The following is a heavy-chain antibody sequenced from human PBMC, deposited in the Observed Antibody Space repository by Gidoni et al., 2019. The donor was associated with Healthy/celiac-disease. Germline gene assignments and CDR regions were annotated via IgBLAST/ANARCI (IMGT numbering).Heavy chain of an antibody. D-gene: IGHD3-3*01. CDR3: ARQGDYDFWSGLAASDYYYYGMDV. J-gene: IGHJ6*02. CDR2: IYPDDSNT. CDR1: GYSFTSHW. V-gene: IGHV5-51*01. Sequence: EVQLVQSGAEVKKPGESLKISCKGSGYSFTSHWIGWVRQMPGKGLEEMGIIYPDDSNTRYSPSFQGQVTISADKSISTAYLQWSSLKASDTAMYYCARQGDYDFWSGLAASDYYYYGMDVWGQGTTVTVSS.